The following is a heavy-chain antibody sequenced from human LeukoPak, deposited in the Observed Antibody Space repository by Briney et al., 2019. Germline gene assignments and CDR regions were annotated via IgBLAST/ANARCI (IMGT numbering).Heavy chain of an antibody. V-gene: IGHV4-39*07. Sequence: SETLSLTCTVSGGSISSSSYYWGWIRQPPGKGLEWIGYIYYSGSTNYNPSLKSRVTISVDTSKNQFSLKLSSVTAADTAVYYCARGRIAAARFDYWGQGTLVTVSS. CDR2: IYYSGST. CDR1: GGSISSSSYY. J-gene: IGHJ4*02. D-gene: IGHD6-13*01. CDR3: ARGRIAAARFDY.